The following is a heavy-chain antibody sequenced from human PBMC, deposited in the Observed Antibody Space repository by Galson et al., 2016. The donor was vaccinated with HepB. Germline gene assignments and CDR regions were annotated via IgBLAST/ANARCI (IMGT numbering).Heavy chain of an antibody. D-gene: IGHD5-12*01. CDR1: GFTSSHYD. J-gene: IGHJ6*02. Sequence: SLRLSCAASGFTSSHYDMHWVRLAAGRGLEWVSAIGSDGDTYYPGSVKGRFTVSRENAKNSLYLQMNNLRAGDTAVYYCVRATVGFSGYDSGMDVWGQGTTVTVSS. CDR2: IGSDGDT. CDR3: VRATVGFSGYDSGMDV. V-gene: IGHV3-13*01.